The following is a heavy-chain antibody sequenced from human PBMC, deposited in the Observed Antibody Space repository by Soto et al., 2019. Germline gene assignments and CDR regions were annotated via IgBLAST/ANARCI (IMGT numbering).Heavy chain of an antibody. V-gene: IGHV1-3*01. CDR2: INAGNGNT. CDR3: ARDATQVVPAAMYNWFDP. D-gene: IGHD2-2*01. CDR1: GYTFTSYA. J-gene: IGHJ5*02. Sequence: ASVKVSCKASGYTFTSYAMHWVRQAPGQRLEWMGWINAGNGNTKYSQKFQGRVTITRDTSASTAYMELSSLRSEDTAVYYCARDATQVVPAAMYNWFDPWGQGTLVTVSS.